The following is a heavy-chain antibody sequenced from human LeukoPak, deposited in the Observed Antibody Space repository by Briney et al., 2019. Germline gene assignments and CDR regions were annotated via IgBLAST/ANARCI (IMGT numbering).Heavy chain of an antibody. Sequence: SETLSLTCTVSGGSISSYYWSWIRQPPGKGLEWIGYIYYGGSTNYNPSLKSRVTISVDTSKNQFSLKLSSVTAADTAVYYCARDCTNAGSGMDVWGQGTTVTVSS. CDR3: ARDCTNAGSGMDV. D-gene: IGHD2-8*01. CDR2: IYYGGST. CDR1: GGSISSYY. V-gene: IGHV4-59*01. J-gene: IGHJ6*02.